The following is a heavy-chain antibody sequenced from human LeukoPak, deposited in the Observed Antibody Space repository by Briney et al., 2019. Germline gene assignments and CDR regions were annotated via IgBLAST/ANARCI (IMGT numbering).Heavy chain of an antibody. V-gene: IGHV1-46*01. J-gene: IGHJ4*02. CDR3: ARDQEGFDY. CDR2: IYPRDGST. Sequence: AASVKVSCKASGYTVTSNYIHWVRQAPGQGLEWMGMIYPRDGSTSYAQKFQGRVTVTRDTSTSTVHMELSGLRSEDTAVYYCARDQEGFDYWGQGTLVTVSS. CDR1: GYTVTSNY.